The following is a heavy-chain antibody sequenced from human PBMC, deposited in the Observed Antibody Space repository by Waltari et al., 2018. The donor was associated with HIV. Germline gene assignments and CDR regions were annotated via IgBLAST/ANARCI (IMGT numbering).Heavy chain of an antibody. Sequence: QVQLVQSGAEVKKPGASVKVSCKASGYTFTSYAMHWVRQAPGQRLEWMGWINAGNGNTKYSQKFQGRVTITRDTSASTAYMELSSLRSEDTAVYYCARKRVTTYYYYYGMDVWGQGTTVTVSS. D-gene: IGHD4-17*01. CDR3: ARKRVTTYYYYYGMDV. CDR1: GYTFTSYA. J-gene: IGHJ6*02. V-gene: IGHV1-3*01. CDR2: INAGNGNT.